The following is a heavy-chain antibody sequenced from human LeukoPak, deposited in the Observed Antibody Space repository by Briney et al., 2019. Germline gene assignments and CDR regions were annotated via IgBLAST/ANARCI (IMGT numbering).Heavy chain of an antibody. Sequence: RASQTLSLTCSVSGGSISSDDYYWSWIRQPPGKGLEWIGFIHYSGSTYYNPSLRSRVTISVDTSKNQFSLKMSSVTVADTAVYYCARAPLREHAFDIWGQGTVVTVSS. J-gene: IGHJ3*02. CDR1: GGSISSDDYY. CDR2: IHYSGST. V-gene: IGHV4-31*03. D-gene: IGHD1-26*01. CDR3: ARAPLREHAFDI.